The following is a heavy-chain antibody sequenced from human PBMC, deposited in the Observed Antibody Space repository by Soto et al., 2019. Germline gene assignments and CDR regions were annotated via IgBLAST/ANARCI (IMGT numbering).Heavy chain of an antibody. V-gene: IGHV1-18*01. Sequence: QVQLVQSGAEVKQPGASVKVSCKASGYTFTSYGISWVRQAPGQGLEWMGWSSAYNGNTNYAQTLQGRDNMTTDTSTSTADMELRSLRSDDTGLYYCARAGDSSEDYFDSGGQGTLVTVSS. D-gene: IGHD3-22*01. CDR2: SSAYNGNT. J-gene: IGHJ4*02. CDR3: ARAGDSSEDYFDS. CDR1: GYTFTSYG.